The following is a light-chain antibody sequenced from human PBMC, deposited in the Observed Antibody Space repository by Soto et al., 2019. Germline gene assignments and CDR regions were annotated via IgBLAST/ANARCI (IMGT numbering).Light chain of an antibody. CDR1: QSVSSD. CDR2: GAS. J-gene: IGKJ1*01. V-gene: IGKV3-15*01. Sequence: QSPAPPSLFSGETATPSCTARQSVSSDLAWYQQRPGQAPRLLIYGASTRATGIPARFRGSGSGTEFRLTISSLQSEDFATYYCQQYNTWHPKMAFGRGT. CDR3: QQYNTWHPKMA.